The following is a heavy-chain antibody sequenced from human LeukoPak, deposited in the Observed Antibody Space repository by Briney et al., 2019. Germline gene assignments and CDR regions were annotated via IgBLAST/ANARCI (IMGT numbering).Heavy chain of an antibody. Sequence: GGSLRLSCAASGFTFSGYWMSWVRQAPGKGLEWVANIKQDGSEKYYVDSVKGRFTISRDNAKNSLYLQMNSLRVEDTAVYYCARVRQGYWGQGTLVTVSS. D-gene: IGHD6-6*01. CDR3: ARVRQGY. V-gene: IGHV3-7*01. CDR1: GFTFSGYW. J-gene: IGHJ4*02. CDR2: IKQDGSEK.